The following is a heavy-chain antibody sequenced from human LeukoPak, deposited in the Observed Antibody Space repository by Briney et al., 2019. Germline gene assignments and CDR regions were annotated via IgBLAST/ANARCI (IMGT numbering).Heavy chain of an antibody. CDR1: GFTFSGYW. D-gene: IGHD3-9*01. Sequence: GGSLRLSCAAPGFTFSGYWMSWVRQAPGKGLEWVANIKQDGSEKYYVDSAKGRFTISRDNAKNSLYLQMNSVRAEDTAVYYCASGTPLRYFVVDAFDIWGQGTMVTVSS. J-gene: IGHJ3*02. CDR3: ASGTPLRYFVVDAFDI. CDR2: IKQDGSEK. V-gene: IGHV3-7*01.